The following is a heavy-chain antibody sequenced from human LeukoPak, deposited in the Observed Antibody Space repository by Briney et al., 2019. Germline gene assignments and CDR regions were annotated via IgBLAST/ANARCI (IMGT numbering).Heavy chain of an antibody. J-gene: IGHJ5*02. V-gene: IGHV1-2*02. Sequence: ASVKVSCKASGYTFTGYYMHWVRQAPGQGLEWMGWINPNSGGTNYAQKFQGRVTMTRDTSISTAYMELSRLRSDDTAVYYCAGIVVADSNWFDPWGQGTLVTVSS. D-gene: IGHD3-22*01. CDR3: AGIVVADSNWFDP. CDR2: INPNSGGT. CDR1: GYTFTGYY.